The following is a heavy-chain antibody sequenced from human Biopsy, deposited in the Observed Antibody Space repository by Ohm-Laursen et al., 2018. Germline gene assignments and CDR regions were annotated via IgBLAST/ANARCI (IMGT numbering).Heavy chain of an antibody. CDR1: GGTFSNYG. CDR3: ATKLTGYFHH. Sequence: SSVKVSCKAPGGTFSNYGVNWVRQAPGQGLEWLGGNIPILGTGNYAQKFQDRVTVAADTSPSTATMELRSLRSDDTAVYYCATKLTGYFHHWGQGTLVIVSS. J-gene: IGHJ1*01. V-gene: IGHV1-69*06. D-gene: IGHD3-9*01. CDR2: NIPILGTG.